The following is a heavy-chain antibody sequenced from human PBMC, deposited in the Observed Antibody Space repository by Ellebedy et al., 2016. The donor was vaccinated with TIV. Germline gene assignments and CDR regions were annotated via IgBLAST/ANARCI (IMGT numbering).Heavy chain of an antibody. CDR1: GGSVSSGSYY. CDR3: ARHGGYSYGYMTY. D-gene: IGHD5-18*01. J-gene: IGHJ4*02. CDR2: ISYSGST. V-gene: IGHV4-61*01. Sequence: SETLSLTCTVSGGSVSSGSYYWGWIRQPPGRGLQWIGYISYSGSTNYSPSLKSRVTISVDTSKNQFSLKLSSVTAADTAVYYCARHGGYSYGYMTYWGQGTLVTVSS.